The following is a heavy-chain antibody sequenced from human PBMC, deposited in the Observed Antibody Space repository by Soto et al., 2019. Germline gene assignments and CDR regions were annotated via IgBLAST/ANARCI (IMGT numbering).Heavy chain of an antibody. D-gene: IGHD2-8*01. CDR1: GFTFSSYA. J-gene: IGHJ6*03. V-gene: IGHV3-23*01. CDR3: AKDHDPMVSSNYMDV. CDR2: ISGSGGST. Sequence: GGSLRLSCAASGFTFSSYAMSWVRQAPGKGLEWVSAISGSGGSTYYADYVKGRFTISRDNSKNTLYLQMNSLRAEDTAVYYCAKDHDPMVSSNYMDVWGKGTTVTVSS.